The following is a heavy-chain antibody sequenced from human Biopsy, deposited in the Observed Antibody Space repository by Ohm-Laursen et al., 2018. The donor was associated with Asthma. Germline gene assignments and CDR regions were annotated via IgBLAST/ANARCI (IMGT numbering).Heavy chain of an antibody. CDR1: GFTFSNYA. V-gene: IGHV3-30*03. CDR3: ARDLRSDNWNPWGMDV. CDR2: ISYDGSTK. Sequence: SLRLSCSASGFTFSNYAMSWVRQAPGKGLEWVAVISYDGSTKYYADSVKGRFTFSRDNSQNTLSLEMNSLRVEDTAVYYCARDLRSDNWNPWGMDVWGLGTTVTVAS. D-gene: IGHD1-20*01. J-gene: IGHJ6*02.